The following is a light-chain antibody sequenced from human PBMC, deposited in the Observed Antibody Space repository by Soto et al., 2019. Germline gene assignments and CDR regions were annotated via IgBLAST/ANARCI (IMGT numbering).Light chain of an antibody. CDR2: AAS. CDR1: QGISSY. CDR3: QQLNSYPLT. Sequence: TQLTQSPSSLSASVGDRLSMTCRASQGISSYLAWYQQKPGRAPKLLIFAASTLQSGVPSRFSGSGSGTDFTLTISSLQPEDFATYYCQQLNSYPLTFGGGTKVDIK. J-gene: IGKJ4*01. V-gene: IGKV1-9*01.